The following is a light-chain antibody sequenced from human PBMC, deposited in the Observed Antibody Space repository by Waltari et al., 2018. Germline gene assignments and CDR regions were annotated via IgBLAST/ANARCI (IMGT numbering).Light chain of an antibody. CDR2: AAS. CDR3: QQYNSWVT. J-gene: IGKJ4*01. V-gene: IGKV3-15*01. Sequence: EIVMTQSPATLSVSPGARATLSCRASQSISSNLAWYQQKPGQTPRLLIYAASTRATGIPARFSGSGSGTEFTLTISSLQSEDFVLYYCQQYNSWVTFGGGTKVEIK. CDR1: QSISSN.